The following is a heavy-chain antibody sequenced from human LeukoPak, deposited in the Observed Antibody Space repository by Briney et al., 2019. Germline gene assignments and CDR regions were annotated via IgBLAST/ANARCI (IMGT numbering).Heavy chain of an antibody. Sequence: PGGSLRLSCAASGFTFSSYAMHWVRQAPGKGLEWVAVISYDGSNKYYADSVKGRFIISRDNSNNALYLQTNSLRPDDTAVYYCVKEAAPRVSSWDDYWGQGTLVTVSS. J-gene: IGHJ4*02. CDR3: VKEAAPRVSSWDDY. CDR2: ISYDGSNK. V-gene: IGHV3-30-3*01. D-gene: IGHD1-26*01. CDR1: GFTFSSYA.